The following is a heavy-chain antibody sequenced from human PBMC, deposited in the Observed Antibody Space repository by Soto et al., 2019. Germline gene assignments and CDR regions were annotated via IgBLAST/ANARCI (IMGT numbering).Heavy chain of an antibody. V-gene: IGHV1-69*01. D-gene: IGHD6-13*01. CDR2: IIPIFGTA. J-gene: IGHJ1*01. CDR3: ERAHSSLWTRTFAEYFQH. CDR1: GGTFSSYA. Sequence: QVQLVQSGAEVKKPGSSVKVSCKASGGTFSSYAISWVRQAPGQGLAWMGGIIPIFGTANYAQKFQGRVTTTADESTSTAYTELSSLRYEDTDVYYCERAHSSLWTRTFAEYFQHWGQGTLVTVSS.